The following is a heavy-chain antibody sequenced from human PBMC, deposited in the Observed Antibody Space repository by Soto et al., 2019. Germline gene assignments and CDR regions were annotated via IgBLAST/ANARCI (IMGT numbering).Heavy chain of an antibody. CDR2: MSPKSGDT. CDR3: AGGPPNWGVDF. CDR1: GYTFTSND. J-gene: IGHJ4*02. D-gene: IGHD7-27*01. Sequence: QVQLVQSGAEVKKPGASVKVSCKASGYTFTSNDINWVRQATGQGFEWMGWMSPKSGDTGYAQKFQGRVTMTRDTSIRTAYMELSSLRYEETAVYYCAGGPPNWGVDFWGQGTLVTVPS. V-gene: IGHV1-8*01.